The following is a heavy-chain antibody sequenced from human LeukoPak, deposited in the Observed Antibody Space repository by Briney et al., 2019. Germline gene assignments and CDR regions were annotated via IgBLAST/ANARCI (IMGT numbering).Heavy chain of an antibody. V-gene: IGHV3-23*01. CDR1: GFAFSSYT. Sequence: GGSLRLSCAASGFAFSSYTMGWVRQAPVKGLEWVSAITGSGDSTYYAGSVKGRFTISRDSSRNTLYLQMNSLRAEDTAVYYCAKKTSYCGGDCYPYYFDHWGQGTLVTVSS. CDR3: AKKTSYCGGDCYPYYFDH. D-gene: IGHD2-21*02. CDR2: ITGSGDST. J-gene: IGHJ4*02.